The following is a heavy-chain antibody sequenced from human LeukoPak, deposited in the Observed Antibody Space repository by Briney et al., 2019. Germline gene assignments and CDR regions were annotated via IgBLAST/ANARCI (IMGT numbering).Heavy chain of an antibody. J-gene: IGHJ4*02. CDR3: AKDRAYCSSTSCHTYYFDY. D-gene: IGHD2-2*02. V-gene: IGHV3-23*01. CDR2: IGGSGGHT. CDR1: GFTFSSYA. Sequence: GGSLRLSCAASGFTFSSYAMSWVRQAPGKGWEWFSAIGGSGGHTYYTDSVKGRFTISRDNSKNTLYLQMNSLRAEDTAVYYCAKDRAYCSSTSCHTYYFDYWGQGTLVTVSS.